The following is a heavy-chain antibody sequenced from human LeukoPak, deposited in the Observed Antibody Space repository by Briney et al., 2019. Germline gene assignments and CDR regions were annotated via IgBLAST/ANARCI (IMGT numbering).Heavy chain of an antibody. J-gene: IGHJ4*02. CDR2: ISAYNGNT. CDR1: GYTFTSYG. CDR3: ARDTSLFWSGYYGGDY. Sequence: GESLKISCKASGYTFTSYGISWVRQAPGQGLEWMGWISAYNGNTNYAQKLQGRVTMTTDTSTSTAYMELRSLRSDDTAVYYCARDTSLFWSGYYGGDYWGQGTLVTVSS. V-gene: IGHV1-18*01. D-gene: IGHD3-3*01.